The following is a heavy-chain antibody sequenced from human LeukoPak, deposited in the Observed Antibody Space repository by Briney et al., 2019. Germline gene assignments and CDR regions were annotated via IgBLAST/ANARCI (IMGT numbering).Heavy chain of an antibody. J-gene: IGHJ4*02. CDR1: GYTFTGYY. Sequence: GASVKVSCKASGYTFTGYYMHWVRQAPGQGLEWMGWINPNSGGTNYAQKFQGRVTMTRDTSTSTVYMELSSLRSEDTAVYYCASITMVRGVDYWGQGTLVTVSS. V-gene: IGHV1-2*02. CDR3: ASITMVRGVDY. D-gene: IGHD3-10*01. CDR2: INPNSGGT.